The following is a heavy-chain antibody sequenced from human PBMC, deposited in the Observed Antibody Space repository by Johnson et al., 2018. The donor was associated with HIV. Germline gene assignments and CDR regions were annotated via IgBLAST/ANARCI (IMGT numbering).Heavy chain of an antibody. CDR1: GFIFSSYW. V-gene: IGHV3-7*01. CDR3: ARDGAIPPGQYCSGGSCHGGDAFDI. J-gene: IGHJ3*02. CDR2: IKQDGSEK. Sequence: VQLVESGGGLVQPGGSLRLSCAASGFIFSSYWMSWVRQAPGRGLEWVANIKQDGSEKYYVDSVKGRFSISRDNATNSLFLQMNSLRAEDTAVYYCARDGAIPPGQYCSGGSCHGGDAFDIWGQGTMVTVSS. D-gene: IGHD2-15*01.